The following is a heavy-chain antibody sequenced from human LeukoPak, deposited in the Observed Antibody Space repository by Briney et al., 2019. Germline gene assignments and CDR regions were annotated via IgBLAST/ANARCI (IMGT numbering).Heavy chain of an antibody. CDR1: GGSISSCSYY. Sequence: SETLSLTSAVSGGSISSCSYYWGWIRQPPGKGLEWIGSIYYSGSTYYNPSLKSRVTISVDTSKNQFSLKLSSVTAADTAVYYCARQLNYYDSSGYYPYYFYYWGQGTLVTVSS. V-gene: IGHV4-39*01. CDR2: IYYSGST. CDR3: ARQLNYYDSSGYYPYYFYY. D-gene: IGHD3-22*01. J-gene: IGHJ4*02.